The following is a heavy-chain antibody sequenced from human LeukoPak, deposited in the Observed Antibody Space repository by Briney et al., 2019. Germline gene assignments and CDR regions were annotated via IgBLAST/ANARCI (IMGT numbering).Heavy chain of an antibody. J-gene: IGHJ6*02. D-gene: IGHD5-12*01. V-gene: IGHV1-8*03. Sequence: ASVKVSCKASGYTFTGYYMHWVRQAPGQGLEWMGWMNPNSGNTGYAQKFQGRVTITADKSTSTAYMELRSLRSDDTAVYYCARDAGGYEISYYYYGMDVWGQGTTVTVSS. CDR2: MNPNSGNT. CDR3: ARDAGGYEISYYYYGMDV. CDR1: GYTFTGYY.